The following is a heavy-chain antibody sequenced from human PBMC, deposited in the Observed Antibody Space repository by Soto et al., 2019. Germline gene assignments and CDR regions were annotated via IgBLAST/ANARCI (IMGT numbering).Heavy chain of an antibody. CDR2: IYYSGST. J-gene: IGHJ4*02. CDR3: ASSPTMIVVF. Sequence: SETLSLTCTVSGGSISSSSYYWGWIRQPPGKGLEWIGSIYYSGSTYHNPSLKSRVTISVDTSKNQFSLKLSSVTAADTAVYYCASSPTMIVVFWGQGTLVTVSP. D-gene: IGHD3-22*01. V-gene: IGHV4-39*01. CDR1: GGSISSSSYY.